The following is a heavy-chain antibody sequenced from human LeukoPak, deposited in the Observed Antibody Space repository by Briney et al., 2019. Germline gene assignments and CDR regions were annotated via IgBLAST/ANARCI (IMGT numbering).Heavy chain of an antibody. Sequence: SGGSLRLSCAVSGFTVSTNYMSWVRQAPGKGLEWVSVIYSGGSTYYADSVKGRFTISRDNSKNTLYLQMNSLRAEDTRVYYCARADGDYYGSGSYFDYWGQGTLVTVSS. D-gene: IGHD3-10*01. CDR2: IYSGGST. V-gene: IGHV3-66*01. CDR3: ARADGDYYGSGSYFDY. CDR1: GFTVSTNY. J-gene: IGHJ4*02.